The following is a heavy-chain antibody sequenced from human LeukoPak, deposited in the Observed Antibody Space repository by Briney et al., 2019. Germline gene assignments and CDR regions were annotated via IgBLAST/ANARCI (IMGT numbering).Heavy chain of an antibody. CDR1: GFTFSSYA. D-gene: IGHD5-24*01. V-gene: IGHV3-30-3*01. J-gene: IGHJ4*02. CDR2: ISYDESNK. Sequence: GGSLRLSCAASGFTFSSYAMHWVRQAPGRGLEWVAVISYDESNKYYADSVKGRFTISRDNSKNTLYLQMNSLRAEDTAVYYCARVHIKSRDGYIVFFDYWGQGTLVTVSS. CDR3: ARVHIKSRDGYIVFFDY.